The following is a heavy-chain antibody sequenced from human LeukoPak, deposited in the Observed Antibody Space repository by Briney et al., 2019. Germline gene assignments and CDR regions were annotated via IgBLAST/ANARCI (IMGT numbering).Heavy chain of an antibody. Sequence: SGGSLRLSCAASGXTFRSYGMHWVRQAPGKGLEWVAATWYDGSNEYYAASVKGQFTISRDNSKNPLHLQMNSLRAEDTAVYYCARDRGYCSDGSCYWLDYWGQGTVVTVSS. V-gene: IGHV3-33*08. CDR3: ARDRGYCSDGSCYWLDY. CDR2: TWYDGSNE. J-gene: IGHJ4*02. CDR1: GXTFRSYG. D-gene: IGHD2-15*01.